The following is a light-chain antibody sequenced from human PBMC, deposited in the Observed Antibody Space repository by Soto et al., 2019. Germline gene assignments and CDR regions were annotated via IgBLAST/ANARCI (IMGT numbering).Light chain of an antibody. Sequence: DIQMTQSPSTLSASVRDRVTITCRASQSISSWLAWYQQKPGKAPKLLIYKASNLQSGVPSRFSGSGSETEFTLTISSLQPDDFATYYCHQYDSYPYTFGQGTKLE. CDR2: KAS. CDR3: HQYDSYPYT. CDR1: QSISSW. J-gene: IGKJ2*01. V-gene: IGKV1-5*03.